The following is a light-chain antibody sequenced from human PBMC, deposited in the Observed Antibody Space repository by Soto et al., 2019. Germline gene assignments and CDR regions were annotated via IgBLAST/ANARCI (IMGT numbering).Light chain of an antibody. CDR2: GAS. Sequence: EIVMTQSPATLSVSPGERATLSCRASQSVSGNLAWYQQKPAQAPRLLIYGASTRATGIPARFSGSGSGTEFPLAISSLQSEDFAVYYCQQYNNWPPITFGQGTRLEIK. J-gene: IGKJ5*01. V-gene: IGKV3-15*01. CDR3: QQYNNWPPIT. CDR1: QSVSGN.